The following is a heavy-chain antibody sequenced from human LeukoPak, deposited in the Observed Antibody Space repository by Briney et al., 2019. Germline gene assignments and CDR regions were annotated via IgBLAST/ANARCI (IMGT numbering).Heavy chain of an antibody. CDR1: GYSISSGYY. CDR2: IYHSGST. V-gene: IGHV4-38-2*02. Sequence: PSETLSLTCTVSGYSISSGYYWGWIRQPPGKGLEWIGGIYHSGSTYYNPSLKSRVTISVGTSKNQFSLKLSSVTAADTAVYYCARGRLGGGAQEYGSGSKYQNYYYYYMDVWGKGTTVTISS. D-gene: IGHD3-10*01. J-gene: IGHJ6*03. CDR3: ARGRLGGGAQEYGSGSKYQNYYYYYMDV.